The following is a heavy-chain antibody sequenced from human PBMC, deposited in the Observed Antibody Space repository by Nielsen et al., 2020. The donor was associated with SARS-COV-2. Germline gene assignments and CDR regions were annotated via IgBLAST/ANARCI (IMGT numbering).Heavy chain of an antibody. D-gene: IGHD2-2*01. V-gene: IGHV3-74*01. CDR2: INADGSST. CDR3: ARGGSYDTSSVDY. J-gene: IGHJ4*02. CDR1: GFTFSSYG. Sequence: GGSLRLSCAASGFTFSSYGMHWVRQVPGKGLVWVSRINADGSSTSYADYVKGRFTISRDNAKNTLYLQMSSLRVEDTALYYCARGGSYDTSSVDYWGQGTLVTVSS.